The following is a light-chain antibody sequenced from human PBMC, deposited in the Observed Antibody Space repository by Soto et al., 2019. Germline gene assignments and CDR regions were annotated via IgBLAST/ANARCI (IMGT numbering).Light chain of an antibody. V-gene: IGKV1-6*01. Sequence: AIQMTQSPSCLSASVGDRVTISCRASQVIGNDLAWYQQKPGKAPRLLIFAASNLQSGVPSRFSGSGSGTDFTLTISRLQPEDFATYYCLQFYNFSWTFGQGTKVDI. CDR1: QVIGND. CDR3: LQFYNFSWT. J-gene: IGKJ1*01. CDR2: AAS.